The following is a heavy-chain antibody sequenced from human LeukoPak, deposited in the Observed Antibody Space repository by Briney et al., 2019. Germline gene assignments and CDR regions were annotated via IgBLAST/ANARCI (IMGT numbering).Heavy chain of an antibody. Sequence: KPSETLSLTCAVYGGSLSGYYWSWIRQPPGKGLEWIGEINHSGITNYNPSLKSRVTISINTSENQFSLKVTSVTAADTAVYYCARRGYDSGSDYWGQGTLVTVSS. CDR2: INHSGIT. J-gene: IGHJ4*02. CDR1: GGSLSGYY. CDR3: ARRGYDSGSDY. D-gene: IGHD3-10*01. V-gene: IGHV4-34*01.